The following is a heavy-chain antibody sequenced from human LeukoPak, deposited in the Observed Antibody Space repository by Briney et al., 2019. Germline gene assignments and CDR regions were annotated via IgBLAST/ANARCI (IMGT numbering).Heavy chain of an antibody. D-gene: IGHD1-7*01. CDR2: IYISGST. Sequence: PSETLSLTCTVSGGSISSYYWSWIRQPAGKGLEWIGRIYISGSTNYNPSLKSRVTMSVDTSKNQFSLKLSSVTAADTAVYYCARGMELRGTDAFDIWGQGTMVTVSS. CDR3: ARGMELRGTDAFDI. V-gene: IGHV4-4*07. J-gene: IGHJ3*02. CDR1: GGSISSYY.